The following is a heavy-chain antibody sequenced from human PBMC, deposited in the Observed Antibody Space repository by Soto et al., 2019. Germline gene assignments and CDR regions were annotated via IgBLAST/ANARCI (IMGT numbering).Heavy chain of an antibody. CDR2: ISYDGSDK. J-gene: IGHJ6*02. D-gene: IGHD3-22*01. V-gene: IGHV3-30*09. CDR1: GFTYTDFA. Sequence: VQLVESGGGEVQPGRSLRLSCAASGFTYTDFALHWVRQAPGKGLEWVAIISYDGSDKYYADSVKGRFAISRDNPKNTLYLEMNSPRPEDTAVYFCVRRAWDSYYAIDVWGQGTTVTVFS. CDR3: VRRAWDSYYAIDV.